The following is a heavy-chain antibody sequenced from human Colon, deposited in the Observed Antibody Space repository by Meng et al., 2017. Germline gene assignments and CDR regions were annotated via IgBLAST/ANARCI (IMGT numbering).Heavy chain of an antibody. J-gene: IGHJ4*02. V-gene: IGHV4-4*02. D-gene: IGHD1-1*01. CDR2: VYHRGDT. CDR3: GRDQGRQLINH. Sequence: VQLKGSGPGRVKPSGTLSLTCQFSGDSISSDIWWSWVRQPPGKGLEWIGEVYHRGDTNYNPSLKSRVVISVDRSKNQFSLNLSSVTAADTAVYYCGRDQGRQLINHWGQGTLVTVSS. CDR1: GDSISSDIW.